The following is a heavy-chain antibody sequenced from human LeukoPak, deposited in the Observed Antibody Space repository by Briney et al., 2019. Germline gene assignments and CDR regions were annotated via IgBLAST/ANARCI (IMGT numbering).Heavy chain of an antibody. J-gene: IGHJ4*02. CDR1: GLSFSNYW. CDR2: TNLHGTTV. V-gene: IGHV3-74*01. CDR3: ASAYTYVRLGDH. Sequence: GGSLRLSCAVSGLSFSNYWMHWVRQAPGKGLVWVARTNLHGTTVDYADSVKGRFTISRDNAKNTLFLQMNSLRAEDTAVYYCASAYTYVRLGDHWGQGTLFTVSS. D-gene: IGHD3-16*01.